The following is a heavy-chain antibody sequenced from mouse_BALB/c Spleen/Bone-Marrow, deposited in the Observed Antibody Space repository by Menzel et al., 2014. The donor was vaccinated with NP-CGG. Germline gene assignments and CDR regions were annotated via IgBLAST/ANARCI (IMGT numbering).Heavy chain of an antibody. CDR1: GYSITRDYA. J-gene: IGHJ3*01. CDR3: ARSSSYDYDVGFAY. V-gene: IGHV3-2*02. Sequence: VQLQQSGPGLVKPSQSLSLTCIVTGYSITRDYAWNWIQQFPGNKLEWMGYISYSGSTTYNPSLESRISITRDISKNQFFLQLNSVTTEDTATYYCARSSSYDYDVGFAYWGQGTLVTVSA. CDR2: ISYSGST. D-gene: IGHD2-4*01.